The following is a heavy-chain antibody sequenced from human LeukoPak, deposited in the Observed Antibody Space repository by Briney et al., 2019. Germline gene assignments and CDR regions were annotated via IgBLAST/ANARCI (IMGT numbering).Heavy chain of an antibody. CDR1: GFTVSSNY. Sequence: PGGSLRLSCAASGFTVSSNYMSWVRQAPGKGLEWVSVIYSGGSTYYADSVKGRFTISRDNSKNTLYLQMNSLRAEDTAVYYCARVVVVVAAPYFDYWGQGTLVTVSS. V-gene: IGHV3-66*01. CDR2: IYSGGST. D-gene: IGHD2-15*01. CDR3: ARVVVVVAAPYFDY. J-gene: IGHJ4*02.